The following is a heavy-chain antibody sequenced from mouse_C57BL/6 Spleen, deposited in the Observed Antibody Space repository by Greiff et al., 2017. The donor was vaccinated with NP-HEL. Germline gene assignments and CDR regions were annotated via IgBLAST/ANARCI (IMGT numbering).Heavy chain of an antibody. Sequence: EVKLVESGPGLVKPSQSLSLTCSVTGYSITSGYYWNWIRQFPGNKLEWMGYISYDGSNNYNPSLKNRISITRDTSKNQFFLKLNSVTTEDTATYYCAREGDYVFFDYWGQGTTLTVSS. CDR2: ISYDGSN. CDR1: GYSITSGYY. V-gene: IGHV3-6*01. D-gene: IGHD2-4*01. CDR3: AREGDYVFFDY. J-gene: IGHJ2*01.